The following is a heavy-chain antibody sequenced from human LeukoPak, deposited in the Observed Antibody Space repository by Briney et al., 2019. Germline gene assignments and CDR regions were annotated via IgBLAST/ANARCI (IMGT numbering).Heavy chain of an antibody. Sequence: PGGSLRLSCAASGFTFSSYWMSRVRQAPGKGLEWVANIKQDGSEKYYVDSVKGRFTISRDNAKNSLYLQMNSLRAEDTAVYYCATYYYDSSGYYAEKNYYFDYWGQGTLVTVSS. CDR1: GFTFSSYW. CDR3: ATYYYDSSGYYAEKNYYFDY. V-gene: IGHV3-7*01. CDR2: IKQDGSEK. D-gene: IGHD3-22*01. J-gene: IGHJ4*02.